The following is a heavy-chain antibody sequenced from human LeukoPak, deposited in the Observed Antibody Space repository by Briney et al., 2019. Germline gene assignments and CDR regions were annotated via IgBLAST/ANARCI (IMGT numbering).Heavy chain of an antibody. CDR3: ARDATYCTNGVCYTRFDY. CDR2: MNLDGSEK. CDR1: GFTFTSHW. V-gene: IGHV3-7*01. D-gene: IGHD2-8*01. J-gene: IGHJ4*02. Sequence: PGGSLRLSCAASGFTFTSHWMSWVRQAPGKGLEWVARMNLDGSEKYYVDSVKGRFTISRDNAKTSLNLEMNSLRAEDTAVYYCARDATYCTNGVCYTRFDYWGQGTLVTVSS.